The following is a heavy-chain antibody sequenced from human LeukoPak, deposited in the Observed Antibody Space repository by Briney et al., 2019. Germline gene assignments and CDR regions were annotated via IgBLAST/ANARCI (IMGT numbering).Heavy chain of an antibody. J-gene: IGHJ4*02. Sequence: PSQTLSLTCTVSGGSISSGSYYWSWIRQPAGKGLEWIGRIYTSGSTNYNPSLKSRVTISVDTSKNQFSLKLTSVTAADTAVYYCARASPKAAAGISGDFDYWGQGTLVTVSS. CDR3: ARASPKAAAGISGDFDY. CDR1: GGSISSGSYY. V-gene: IGHV4-61*02. CDR2: IYTSGST. D-gene: IGHD6-13*01.